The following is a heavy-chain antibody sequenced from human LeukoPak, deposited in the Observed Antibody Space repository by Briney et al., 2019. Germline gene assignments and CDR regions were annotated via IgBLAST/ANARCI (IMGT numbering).Heavy chain of an antibody. Sequence: SVKGRFTTSRDNSKNTLYLQMNSLRAEDTAVYSCAKDTKVYYGSGSYAPDYWGQGTLVTVSS. D-gene: IGHD3-10*01. CDR3: AKDTKVYYGSGSYAPDY. J-gene: IGHJ4*02. V-gene: IGHV3-30*02.